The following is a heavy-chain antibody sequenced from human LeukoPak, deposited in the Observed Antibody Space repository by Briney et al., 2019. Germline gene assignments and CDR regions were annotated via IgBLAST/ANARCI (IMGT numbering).Heavy chain of an antibody. CDR1: GGSFSSYY. Sequence: SGTLSLSCAVYGGSFSSYYLSWFRQPPGKGLEWVGEINHSGSTNYNPSLKSRVTISVDTSKNQFSLKLSSVTAADTAVYYCARGNQLLYKYYFDYWGQGTLVTVSS. J-gene: IGHJ4*02. CDR2: INHSGST. V-gene: IGHV4-34*01. CDR3: ARGNQLLYKYYFDY. D-gene: IGHD2-2*01.